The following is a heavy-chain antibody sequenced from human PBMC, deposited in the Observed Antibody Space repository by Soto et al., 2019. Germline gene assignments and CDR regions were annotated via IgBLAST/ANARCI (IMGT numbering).Heavy chain of an antibody. CDR1: GGSISSSNW. J-gene: IGHJ4*02. Sequence: SETLSLTCAVSGGSISSSNWWSWVRQPPGKGLEWIGEIYHSGSTNYNPSLKSRVTISVDKSKNQFSLKLSSVTAADTAVYYCARDKGLRSSSWVSINWGQGTLVTVSS. D-gene: IGHD6-13*01. V-gene: IGHV4-4*02. CDR3: ARDKGLRSSSWVSIN. CDR2: IYHSGST.